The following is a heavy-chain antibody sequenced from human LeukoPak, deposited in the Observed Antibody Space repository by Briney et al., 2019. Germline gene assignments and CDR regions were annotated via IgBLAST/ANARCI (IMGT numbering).Heavy chain of an antibody. D-gene: IGHD2-15*01. CDR3: ARDVVVAATHAFDY. Sequence: GASVXVSCKASGGTFSSYAISWVRQAPGQELEWMGRIIPILGIANYAQKFQGRVTITADKSTSTAYMELSSLRSEDTAVYYCARDVVVAATHAFDYWGQGTLVTVSS. V-gene: IGHV1-69*04. CDR2: IIPILGIA. CDR1: GGTFSSYA. J-gene: IGHJ4*02.